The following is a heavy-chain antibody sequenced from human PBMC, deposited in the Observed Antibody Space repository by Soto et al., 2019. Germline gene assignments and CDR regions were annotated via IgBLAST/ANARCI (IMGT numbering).Heavy chain of an antibody. CDR1: GGSISSSNYY. J-gene: IGHJ4*02. Sequence: QLQLQESGPGLVKPSETLSLTCTVSGGSISSSNYYWGWIRQPPGKGLEWIGSIYYSGSTYYNPSLKSRVTISVDTAKNQSSLKLPSVTAADTALYYCARLRYFVSGPLYFDYWGQGTLVTVSS. D-gene: IGHD3-10*01. V-gene: IGHV4-39*01. CDR3: ARLRYFVSGPLYFDY. CDR2: IYYSGST.